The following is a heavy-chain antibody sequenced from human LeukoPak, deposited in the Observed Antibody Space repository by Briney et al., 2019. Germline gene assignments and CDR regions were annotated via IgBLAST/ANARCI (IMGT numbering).Heavy chain of an antibody. CDR3: AKGGGFDWLNYYYMDV. Sequence: GGSLRLSCAASGFTLSSYAMSWVRQGPGKGLEWVSAISVSGNTYHADSVKGRFTISRDSYKNTLYLQMNSLRAEDTAVYYCAKGGGFDWLNYYYMDVWAKGPRSSSP. CDR1: GFTLSSYA. V-gene: IGHV3-23*01. J-gene: IGHJ6*03. CDR2: ISVSGNT. D-gene: IGHD3-9*01.